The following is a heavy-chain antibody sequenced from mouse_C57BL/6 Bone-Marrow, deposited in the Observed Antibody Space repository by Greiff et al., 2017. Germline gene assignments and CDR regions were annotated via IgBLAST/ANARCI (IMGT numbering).Heavy chain of an antibody. CDR2: INPNNGGT. CDR3: ARLIYYDKGFAY. J-gene: IGHJ3*01. D-gene: IGHD2-4*01. Sequence: EVQLQQSGPELVKPGASVKISCKASGYTFTDYYMNWVKQSHGKSLEWIGDINPNNGGTSYNQKFKGKATLTVDKSSSTAYMELRSLTSEDSAVYYCARLIYYDKGFAYWGRGTLVTVSA. CDR1: GYTFTDYY. V-gene: IGHV1-26*01.